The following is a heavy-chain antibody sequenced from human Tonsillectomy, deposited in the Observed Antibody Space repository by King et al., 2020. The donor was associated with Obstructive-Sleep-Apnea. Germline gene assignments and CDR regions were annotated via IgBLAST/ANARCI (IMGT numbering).Heavy chain of an antibody. Sequence: VQLVESGGGLVKPGGSLRLSCAASGFTFSHAWMSWVRQAPGKGLEWVGRIKSKAAGGTTDYAAPVKGRFTISRDDSENTLYLHMKSLKIEDTAVYYCVVNLDYWGQGTLVTVSS. V-gene: IGHV3-15*01. J-gene: IGHJ4*02. CDR1: GFTFSHAW. D-gene: IGHD2-2*01. CDR3: VVNLDY. CDR2: IKSKAAGGTT.